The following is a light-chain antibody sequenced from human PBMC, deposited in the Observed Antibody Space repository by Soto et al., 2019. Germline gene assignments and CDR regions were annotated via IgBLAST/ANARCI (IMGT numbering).Light chain of an antibody. CDR3: QQYHNWPPWT. CDR2: GAS. CDR1: QSVSSN. J-gene: IGKJ1*01. Sequence: EIVMTQSPATLSVSPGERATLSCRASQSVSSNLAGYQQKPGQAPMLLIYGASTRATGIPARFSGSGSGTEFTLTISSLQSEDFAVYYCQQYHNWPPWTFGQGTKVEIK. V-gene: IGKV3-15*01.